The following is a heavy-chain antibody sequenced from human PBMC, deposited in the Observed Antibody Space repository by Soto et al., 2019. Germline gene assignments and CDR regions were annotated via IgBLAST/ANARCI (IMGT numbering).Heavy chain of an antibody. V-gene: IGHV3-48*03. CDR3: AKDWGASRGVMDN. Sequence: EVQLVESGGGLVQPGGSLRLSCAASGFTFSGSQFNWVRQAPGKGLEWVSYISASGSVVYYADSVKGRFTISRDNARNSLYLQMNSLRPEDTAMYYCAKDWGASRGVMDNWGQGTLVTVSS. CDR2: ISASGSVV. CDR1: GFTFSGSQ. J-gene: IGHJ4*02. D-gene: IGHD3-10*01.